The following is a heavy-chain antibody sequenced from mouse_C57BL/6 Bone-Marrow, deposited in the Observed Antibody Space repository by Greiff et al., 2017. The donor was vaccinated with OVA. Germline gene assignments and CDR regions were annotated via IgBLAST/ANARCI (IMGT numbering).Heavy chain of an antibody. CDR3: TRWADYYGSSPFDY. J-gene: IGHJ2*01. CDR2: IDPETGGT. CDR1: GYTFTDYE. D-gene: IGHD1-1*01. Sequence: VQLQQSGAELVRPGASVTLSCKASGYTFTDYEMHWVKQTPVHGLEWIGAIDPETGGTAYNQKFKGKAILTADKSSSTAYMELRSLTSEDSAVYYCTRWADYYGSSPFDYWGQGTTLTVSS. V-gene: IGHV1-15*01.